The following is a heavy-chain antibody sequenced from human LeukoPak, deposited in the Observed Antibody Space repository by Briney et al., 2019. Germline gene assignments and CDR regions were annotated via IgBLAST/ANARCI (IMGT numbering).Heavy chain of an antibody. Sequence: ASVKVSCKASGYTFTGYYMHWVRQAPGQGLEWMGWINPNSDGTNYAQKFQGRVTMTRDTSISTAYMELSRLRSDDTAVYYCAGASSGRPYWYFDLWGRGTLVTVSS. CDR1: GYTFTGYY. D-gene: IGHD3-22*01. CDR2: INPNSDGT. J-gene: IGHJ2*01. CDR3: AGASSGRPYWYFDL. V-gene: IGHV1-2*02.